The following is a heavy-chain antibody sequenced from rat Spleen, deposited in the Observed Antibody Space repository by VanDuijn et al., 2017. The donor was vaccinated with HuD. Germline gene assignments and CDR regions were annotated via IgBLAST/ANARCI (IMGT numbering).Heavy chain of an antibody. Sequence: QVQLKESGPGLVQPSQTLSLTCTVSGFSLTNYGITWVRQPPGKGLEWIGTIRSGGGTDYNSTLKSRLSISRETSKSQVLLKMNSLQTEDTAMYFCVRSEGIIRGQFAYWGQGTLVTVSS. D-gene: IGHD4-3*01. CDR1: GFSLTNYG. J-gene: IGHJ3*01. CDR3: VRSEGIIRGQFAY. V-gene: IGHV2-16*01. CDR2: IRSGGGT.